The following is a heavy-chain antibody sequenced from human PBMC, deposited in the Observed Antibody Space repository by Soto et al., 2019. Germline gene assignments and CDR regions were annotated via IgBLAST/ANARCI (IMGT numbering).Heavy chain of an antibody. V-gene: IGHV3-9*01. CDR2: INWNGDSI. CDR3: AKDLGGTDAD. D-gene: IGHD3-16*01. Sequence: PGGSLRLSCAASGVTFEDYVMSWVRLVPGQGLEWISGINWNGDSIGYADSVKGRFTISRDNAKSFLYLQMNSLRTDDTALYYCAKDLGGTDADCGQRTLLTVSS. CDR1: GVTFEDYV. J-gene: IGHJ4*02.